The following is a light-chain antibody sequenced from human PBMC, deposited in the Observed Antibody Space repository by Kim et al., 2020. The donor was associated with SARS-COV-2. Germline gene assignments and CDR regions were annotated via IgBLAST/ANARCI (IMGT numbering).Light chain of an antibody. J-gene: IGLJ3*02. CDR3: AVWDESLSGWL. Sequence: QSVLTQPPSASGTPGQRVTISCSGSSSNIGSDYLYWYQQLPGTAPKLFIYRNSQRPSGVPDRFSGSKSGTSASLAISGLRFEDEAEYYCAVWDESLSGWLFGGGTQLTVL. V-gene: IGLV1-47*01. CDR1: SSNIGSDY. CDR2: RNS.